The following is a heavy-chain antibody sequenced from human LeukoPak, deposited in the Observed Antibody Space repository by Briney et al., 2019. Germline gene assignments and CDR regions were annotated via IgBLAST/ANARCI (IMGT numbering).Heavy chain of an antibody. J-gene: IGHJ4*02. CDR2: ISSSSSYI. CDR1: GFTFSSYS. CDR3: ARVLELYDSSGYCDY. V-gene: IGHV3-21*01. Sequence: PGGSLRLSCAASGFTFSSYSMNWVRQAPGKGLEWVSSISSSSSYIYYADSVKSRFTIARDNAKNSLYLQMNSLRAEDTAVYYCARVLELYDSSGYCDYWGQGTLVTVSS. D-gene: IGHD3-22*01.